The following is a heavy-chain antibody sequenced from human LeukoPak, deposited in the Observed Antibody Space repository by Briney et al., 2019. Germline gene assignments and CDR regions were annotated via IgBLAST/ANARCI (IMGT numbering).Heavy chain of an antibody. J-gene: IGHJ3*02. CDR1: GGSISSYY. Sequence: SETLSLTCTVSGGSISSYYWSWIRQPPGKGLEWIGYIYYSGSTNYNPSLKSRVTISVDTSKNQFSLKLSSVTAADTAVYYCARELSEDDAFDIWGQGTMVTVSS. CDR3: ARELSEDDAFDI. V-gene: IGHV4-59*01. CDR2: IYYSGST.